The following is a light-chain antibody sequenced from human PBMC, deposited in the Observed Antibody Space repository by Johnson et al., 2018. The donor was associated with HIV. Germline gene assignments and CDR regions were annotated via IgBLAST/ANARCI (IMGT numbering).Light chain of an antibody. J-gene: IGLJ1*01. V-gene: IGLV1-51*01. CDR1: DSNIGNNY. Sequence: QSVLTQPPSVSAAPGQKVTISCFGSDSNIGNNYVSWYQQVPGTAPKLLIYDNDKRPSGIPDRFSGSKSGTSATLGITGLQTGDEADYYCETWDISLSGVFGTGTKVTVL. CDR2: DND. CDR3: ETWDISLSGV.